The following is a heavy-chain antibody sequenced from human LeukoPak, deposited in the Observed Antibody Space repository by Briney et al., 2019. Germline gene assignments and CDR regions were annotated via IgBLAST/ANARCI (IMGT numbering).Heavy chain of an antibody. CDR2: ISGGGGST. CDR3: AKSGSGNYYDRFDY. V-gene: IGHV3-23*01. J-gene: IGHJ4*02. CDR1: GFTFSSYA. D-gene: IGHD3-10*01. Sequence: GGSLRLSCAASGFTFSSYAMSWVRQAPGKGLEWVSVISGGGGSTYYADSVKGRFTISSDSPKNTLYLQMNSLRAEDTAVYYCAKSGSGNYYDRFDYWGQGTLITVSS.